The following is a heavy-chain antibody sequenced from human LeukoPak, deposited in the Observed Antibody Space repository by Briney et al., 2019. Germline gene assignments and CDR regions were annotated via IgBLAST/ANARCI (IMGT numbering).Heavy chain of an antibody. CDR3: ARVQYWGFLDY. Sequence: SETLSFTCAVSGGSISSGGYSWSWIRQPPGKGLEWIGYIYHSGSTYYNPSLKSRVTISVDRSKNQFSLKLSSVTAADTAVYYCARVQYWGFLDYWGQGTLVTVSS. J-gene: IGHJ4*02. D-gene: IGHD7-27*01. CDR2: IYHSGST. V-gene: IGHV4-30-2*01. CDR1: GGSISSGGYS.